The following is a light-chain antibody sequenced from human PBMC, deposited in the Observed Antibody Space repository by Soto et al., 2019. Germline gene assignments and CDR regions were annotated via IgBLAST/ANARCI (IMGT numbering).Light chain of an antibody. Sequence: QSVLTQPPSASGTPGQRVTISCSGSSSNIGSNTVNWYQQLPGTAPKLLIYDNNRRPSGVPDRFSGSKSGTSASLAISGLQSEDEAHYYCATWDDSVKGWMFGGGTKLTVL. V-gene: IGLV1-44*01. CDR2: DNN. J-gene: IGLJ3*02. CDR3: ATWDDSVKGWM. CDR1: SSNIGSNT.